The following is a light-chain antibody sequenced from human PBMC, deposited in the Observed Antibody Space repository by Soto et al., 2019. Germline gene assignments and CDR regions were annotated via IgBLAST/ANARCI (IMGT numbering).Light chain of an antibody. CDR3: QQYENLLT. Sequence: DIQMTXSPSSLSAFVGDRVTITXXXSQDINFYLNWYQQKPGKAPKLLIYDASNLETGVPSRFSGSGSGTDFTFIISSLQPEDVATYFCQQYENLLTFGGGTKVEIK. CDR2: DAS. CDR1: QDINFY. J-gene: IGKJ4*01. V-gene: IGKV1-33*01.